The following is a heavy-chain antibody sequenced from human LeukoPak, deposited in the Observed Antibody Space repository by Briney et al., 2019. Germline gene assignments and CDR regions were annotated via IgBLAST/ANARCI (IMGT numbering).Heavy chain of an antibody. V-gene: IGHV3-23*01. CDR2: VGGGANVNYT. J-gene: IGHJ5*02. CDR3: AKDVRFSSGA. D-gene: IGHD6-19*01. CDR1: GFTLSAYA. Sequence: GESLRLSCAGSGFTLSAYAMTWVRQAPGKGLEWVAGVGGGANVNYTSYADSVKGRFTLSRDSSKSTLYLQMNSLRAEDTAVYFRAKDVRFSSGAWGQGTLVTVSS.